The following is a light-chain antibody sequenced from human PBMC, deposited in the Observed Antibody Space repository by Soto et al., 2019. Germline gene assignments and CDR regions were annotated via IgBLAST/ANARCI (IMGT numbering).Light chain of an antibody. V-gene: IGKV3-20*01. CDR3: QQYASSPLT. CDR2: GAS. J-gene: IGKJ4*01. CDR1: QSVGRNY. Sequence: EIELTQSPGTLSLSPGDRATLSCRASQSVGRNYLAWYQQKPGQAPRLLIYGASSSATGIPDRFSGSGSGTDFTLTLSRLEPEDFAVYYCQQYASSPLTFGGGTKVEIK.